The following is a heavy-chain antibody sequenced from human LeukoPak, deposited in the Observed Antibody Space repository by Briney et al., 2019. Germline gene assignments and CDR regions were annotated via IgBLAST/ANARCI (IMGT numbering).Heavy chain of an antibody. V-gene: IGHV3-23*01. Sequence: GGSLRLSCAASGFTFSSYAMSWVRQAPGKGLEWVSAISGSGDSTYYADSVRGRFTISRDNSKNTLYLQMNSLRAEDTAVYYCANSGYSSGWYSFDYWGQGTLVTVSS. CDR3: ANSGYSSGWYSFDY. CDR2: ISGSGDST. CDR1: GFTFSSYA. J-gene: IGHJ4*02. D-gene: IGHD6-19*01.